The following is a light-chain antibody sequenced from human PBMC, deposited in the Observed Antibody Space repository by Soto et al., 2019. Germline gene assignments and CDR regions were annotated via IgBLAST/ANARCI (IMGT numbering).Light chain of an antibody. Sequence: QSALTQPPSASGSPGQSVTISCTGGSSDIGGYNYVSWYQQRPGKVPRLIIYEVTKRPSGVPDRFSGSKSGTSASLAITGLQAEDEADYYCQSYDSSLSASYVFGTGTKLTVL. CDR3: QSYDSSLSASYV. CDR1: SSDIGGYNY. CDR2: EVT. J-gene: IGLJ1*01. V-gene: IGLV2-8*01.